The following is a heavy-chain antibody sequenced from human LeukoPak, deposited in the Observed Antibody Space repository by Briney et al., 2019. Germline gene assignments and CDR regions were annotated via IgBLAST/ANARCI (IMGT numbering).Heavy chain of an antibody. CDR1: GFTFSSYS. CDR3: ARVLLSSGWSAVLEN. J-gene: IGHJ4*02. Sequence: GGSLRLSCAASGFTFSSYSMNWVRQAPGKGLEWVSSISSSSSYIYYADSVKGRFTISRDNAKNSLYLQMNSLRAEDTAVYYCARVLLSSGWSAVLENWGQGTLVTVSS. CDR2: ISSSSSYI. V-gene: IGHV3-21*01. D-gene: IGHD6-19*01.